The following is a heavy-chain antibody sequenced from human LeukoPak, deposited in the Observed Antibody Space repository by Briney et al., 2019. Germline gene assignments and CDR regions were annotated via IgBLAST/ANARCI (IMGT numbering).Heavy chain of an antibody. Sequence: PSETLSLTCTVSGGSINTYYWTWIRQPAGKGLEWIARNYRSGSTNYNPSLKSRVTMSIDTSKNQFSLKLRSVTAADTAVYYCARVNLGDSPLDYWGQGTLVTVSS. CDR1: GGSINTYY. V-gene: IGHV4-4*07. J-gene: IGHJ4*02. CDR3: ARVNLGDSPLDY. CDR2: NYRSGST. D-gene: IGHD3-16*01.